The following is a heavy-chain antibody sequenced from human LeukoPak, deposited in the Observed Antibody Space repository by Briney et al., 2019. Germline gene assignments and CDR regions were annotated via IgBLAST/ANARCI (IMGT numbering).Heavy chain of an antibody. CDR3: ARLRTAMLYFDY. Sequence: SETLSLTCTVSGGSISSYYWSWIRQPPGKGLEWIAYIYYSGSTNYNPSLKSRVTISVDTSRNQFSLKLRSVTAADTALYYCARLRTAMLYFDYWGQGTLVTVSP. J-gene: IGHJ4*02. V-gene: IGHV4-59*08. CDR2: IYYSGST. CDR1: GGSISSYY. D-gene: IGHD5-18*01.